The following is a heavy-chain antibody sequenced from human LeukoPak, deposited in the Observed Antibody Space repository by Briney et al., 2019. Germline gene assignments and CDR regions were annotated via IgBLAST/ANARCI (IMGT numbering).Heavy chain of an antibody. D-gene: IGHD2-15*01. V-gene: IGHV3-23*01. CDR2: ISGSGVST. J-gene: IGHJ5*02. CDR1: GFTFSSYA. Sequence: GGSLRLSCAASGFTFSSYAMSWVRQAPGKGLEWVSSISGSGVSTYHADSVKGRFTISRDNSKNTLYLQMNSLRAEDTAVYYCAKLGYCGGGSCYELYWFDPWGQGTLVTVSS. CDR3: AKLGYCGGGSCYELYWFDP.